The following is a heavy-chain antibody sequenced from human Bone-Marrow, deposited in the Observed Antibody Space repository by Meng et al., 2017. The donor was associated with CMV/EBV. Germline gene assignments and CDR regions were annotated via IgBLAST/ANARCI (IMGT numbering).Heavy chain of an antibody. D-gene: IGHD3-16*01. Sequence: GESMKISCAASGFTFRSYWRSWVRQAPGKGLEWVSSISSSSSYRYYADSVKGRFTISRDNAKNSLHLLMNSLLAEDTAVYYFARYSPLPLGGFGPWAREPWSPSPQ. CDR1: GFTFRSYW. CDR3: ARYSPLPLGGFGP. V-gene: IGHV3-21*01. CDR2: ISSSSSYR. J-gene: IGHJ5*02.